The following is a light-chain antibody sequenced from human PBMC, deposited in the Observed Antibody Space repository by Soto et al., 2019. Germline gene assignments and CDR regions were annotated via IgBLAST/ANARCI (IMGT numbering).Light chain of an antibody. J-gene: IGKJ1*01. V-gene: IGKV3-15*01. CDR2: DAS. CDR1: QSVSRN. Sequence: EIVMTQSPATLSVSPGERATLSCRASQSVSRNVAWYQQNPGQAPRLLIHDASTRATGISVRFSGSGSGTEFTLTISSLQSEDFAVYYCQQYNNWLWTFGQGTKVDIK. CDR3: QQYNNWLWT.